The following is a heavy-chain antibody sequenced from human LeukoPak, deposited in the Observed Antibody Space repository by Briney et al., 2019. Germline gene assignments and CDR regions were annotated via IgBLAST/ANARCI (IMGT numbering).Heavy chain of an antibody. CDR1: GGSISSYY. V-gene: IGHV4-59*08. D-gene: IGHD5-18*01. CDR2: IYYSGST. J-gene: IGHJ4*02. CDR3: ARHMGLGYSYGYPYFDY. Sequence: SSETLSLTCTVSGGSISSYYWSWIRQPPGKGLEWIGYIYYSGSTNYNPSLKSRVTISVDTSKNQFSLKLSSVTAADTAVYYCARHMGLGYSYGYPYFDYWGQGTLVTVSP.